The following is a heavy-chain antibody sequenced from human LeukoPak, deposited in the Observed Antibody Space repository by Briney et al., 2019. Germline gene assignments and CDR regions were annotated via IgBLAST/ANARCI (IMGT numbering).Heavy chain of an antibody. CDR3: ARGNGNSFDY. CDR2: TYYGSKWYN. J-gene: IGHJ4*02. CDR1: GDSVSTNSAA. V-gene: IGHV6-1*01. D-gene: IGHD2-8*01. Sequence: SQTLSLTCALSGDSVSTNSAAWNWIRQSPSRGLEWLGRTYYGSKWYNDYALFVKSRVSINPDTSKNQFSLQLNSVTPEDTAVYYCARGNGNSFDYWGQGTLVTVSS.